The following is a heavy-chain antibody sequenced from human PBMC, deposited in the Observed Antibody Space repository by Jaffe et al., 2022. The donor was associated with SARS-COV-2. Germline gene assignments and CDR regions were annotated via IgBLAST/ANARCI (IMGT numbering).Heavy chain of an antibody. Sequence: EVHLVESGGDLVQPGESLRLSCAASGFTFTYYAMSWVRQAPGKGLEWVSSISTSDGNTYYADSVKGRFTISRDNSKKTLYLQMNSLRAEDTAVYYCAKEVVATIWGDALDIWGQGTMVTVSS. CDR1: GFTFTYYA. D-gene: IGHD5-12*01. CDR2: ISTSDGNT. V-gene: IGHV3-23*04. CDR3: AKEVVATIWGDALDI. J-gene: IGHJ3*02.